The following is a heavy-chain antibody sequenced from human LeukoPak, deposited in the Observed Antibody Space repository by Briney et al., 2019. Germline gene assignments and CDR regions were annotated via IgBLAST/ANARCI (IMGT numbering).Heavy chain of an antibody. CDR3: AREVNYGDSRGFDY. CDR1: GGSISSSNW. V-gene: IGHV4-4*02. CDR2: IYHSGST. D-gene: IGHD4-17*01. Sequence: SETLSLTCAVSGGSISSSNWWSWVRQPPGKGLEWIGEIYHSGSTNYNPSLKSRVTISVDKSKNQFSLKLSSVTAADTAVYYCAREVNYGDSRGFDYWGQGTLVTVSS. J-gene: IGHJ4*02.